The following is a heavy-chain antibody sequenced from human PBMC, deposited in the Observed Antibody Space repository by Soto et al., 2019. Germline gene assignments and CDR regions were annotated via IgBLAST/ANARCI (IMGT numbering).Heavy chain of an antibody. J-gene: IGHJ5*02. D-gene: IGHD6-19*01. V-gene: IGHV3-23*01. CDR3: AKGTRFNSA. CDR2: ITGRGGST. CDR1: GFTFTDFA. Sequence: EVQLLESGGGFVQPGGSLRLSCAASGFTFTDFAMSWVRQAPGKGLEWVSTITGRGGSTNYADSVRGRFTISRDNSKNTLYLQMNSLRAEDTALYYCAKGTRFNSAWGQGTLVTVSS.